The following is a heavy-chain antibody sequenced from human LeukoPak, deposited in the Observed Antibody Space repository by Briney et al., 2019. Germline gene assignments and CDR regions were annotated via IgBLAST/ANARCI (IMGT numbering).Heavy chain of an antibody. CDR2: IYYSGST. D-gene: IGHD1-26*01. CDR3: ASFSKFGSPLFDY. Sequence: SSQTLSLTCTVSGGSISSGDYYWSWIRQPPGKGLEWIGYIYYSGSTYYNPSLKSRVTISVDTSKNQFSLKLSSVTAADTAVYYCASFSKFGSPLFDYWGQGTLVTVSS. CDR1: GGSISSGDYY. J-gene: IGHJ4*02. V-gene: IGHV4-30-4*01.